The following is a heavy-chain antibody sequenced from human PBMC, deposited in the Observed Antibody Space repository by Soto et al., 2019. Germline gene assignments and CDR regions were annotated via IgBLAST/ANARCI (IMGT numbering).Heavy chain of an antibody. V-gene: IGHV3-23*01. D-gene: IGHD6-25*01. CDR1: GFTFSSYA. Sequence: EVQLLESGGGLVQPGRSLRLSCAASGFTFSSYAMSWVRQAPGKGLEWVSAISGSGGTTYYAASVKGRFTISRDNSKNTLFLQMISLRAEDTAVYYCAKFFVETGGSSGWPWTFHYWGQGTLVTVSS. J-gene: IGHJ4*02. CDR2: ISGSGGTT. CDR3: AKFFVETGGSSGWPWTFHY.